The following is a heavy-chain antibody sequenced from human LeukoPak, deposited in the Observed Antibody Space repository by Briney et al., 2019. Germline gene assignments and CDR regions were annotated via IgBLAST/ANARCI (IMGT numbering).Heavy chain of an antibody. CDR1: GFTFSSYW. CDR2: IKQDGSEK. J-gene: IGHJ4*02. Sequence: GGSLRLSCAASGFTFSSYWMSWVRQAPGKGREWVANIKQDGSEKYYVDSVKGRFTISRDNAKNSLYLQMNSLRAEDTAVYYCARDVDEGYSSSWYDYWGQGTLLTVSS. D-gene: IGHD6-13*01. V-gene: IGHV3-7*01. CDR3: ARDVDEGYSSSWYDY.